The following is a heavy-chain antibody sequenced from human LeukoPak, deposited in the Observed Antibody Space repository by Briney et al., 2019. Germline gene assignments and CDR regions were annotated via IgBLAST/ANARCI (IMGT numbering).Heavy chain of an antibody. CDR1: GFTFSSYW. J-gene: IGHJ4*02. Sequence: GGSLRLSCAASGFTFSSYWMSWVRQAPGKGLEWVANIKQDGSEKYYVDSVKGRFTISRDNAKNSLYLQMNSLRAEDTAVYYCARGSFRSRYGSGSYPVGDYWGQGTLVTVSS. CDR2: IKQDGSEK. D-gene: IGHD3-10*01. V-gene: IGHV3-7*03. CDR3: ARGSFRSRYGSGSYPVGDY.